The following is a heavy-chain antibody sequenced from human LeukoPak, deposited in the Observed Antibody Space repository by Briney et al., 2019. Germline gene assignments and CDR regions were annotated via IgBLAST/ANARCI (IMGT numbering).Heavy chain of an antibody. CDR2: ISYDGSNK. CDR1: GFTFSSYA. D-gene: IGHD3-22*01. CDR3: ARDLGRSGYYTIDAFDI. V-gene: IGHV3-30-3*01. J-gene: IGHJ3*02. Sequence: GGSLRLSCAASGFTFSSYAMHWVRQAPGKGLEWVAVISYDGSNKYYADSVKGRFTISRDNSKNTLYVQMNSLRAEDTAVYYCARDLGRSGYYTIDAFDIWGQGTMVTISS.